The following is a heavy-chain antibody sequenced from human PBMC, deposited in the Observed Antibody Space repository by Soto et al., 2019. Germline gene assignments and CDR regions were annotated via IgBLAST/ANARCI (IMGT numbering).Heavy chain of an antibody. V-gene: IGHV3-74*01. J-gene: IGHJ6*02. Sequence: EVQLVESGGGLVQPGGSLGLSCAASGFTFSSLWMHWVRQVPGKGLVWIARIDTEGIGTSYADSVKGRFTVSRDNSKNTLYLQMNSLRAEDTAVYYCARSSGSGYYYVMDVWGQGTTVTVSS. D-gene: IGHD2-15*01. CDR2: IDTEGIGT. CDR3: ARSSGSGYYYVMDV. CDR1: GFTFSSLW.